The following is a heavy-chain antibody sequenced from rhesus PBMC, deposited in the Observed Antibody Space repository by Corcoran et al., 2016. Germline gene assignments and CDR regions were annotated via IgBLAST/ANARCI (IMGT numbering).Heavy chain of an antibody. J-gene: IGHJ5-2*02. CDR1: GGTISSGHYY. Sequence: QVQLQESGPGVVKPSETLSLTCAVSGGTISSGHYYWSWIRKPPGKGLEWIGGIYWITGDTTSHPSLKSRVTISKDTSTHQFSQRLSSVTATDTAVYYCARRGILGGYSQNSWDVWGRGVLVTVSS. CDR3: ARRGILGGYSQNSWDV. CDR2: IYWITGDT. V-gene: IGHV4S12*01. D-gene: IGHD3-28*01.